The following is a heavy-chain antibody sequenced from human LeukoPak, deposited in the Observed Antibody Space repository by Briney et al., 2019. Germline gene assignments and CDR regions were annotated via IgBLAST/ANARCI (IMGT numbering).Heavy chain of an antibody. Sequence: PSETLSLTCTVSGGSISGSYWSWIRQPPGKGLEWIAYMYNSGSTNYNPSLKSRVTISIDTSKNQFSLKLSSVTAADTAVYYCARHGSSWYYFDYWGQGTLVTVSS. CDR1: GGSISGSY. J-gene: IGHJ4*02. CDR3: ARHGSSWYYFDY. D-gene: IGHD6-13*01. CDR2: MYNSGST. V-gene: IGHV4-59*08.